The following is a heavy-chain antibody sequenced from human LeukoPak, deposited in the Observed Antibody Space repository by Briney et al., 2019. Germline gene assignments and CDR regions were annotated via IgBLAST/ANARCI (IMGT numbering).Heavy chain of an antibody. Sequence: GGSLRLSCAASGFTFSSYEMNWVRQPPGKGLEWVSYISSSGSTIYYADSVKGRFTISRDSAKNSLYLQMNSLRAEDTAVYYCARNYGDYSYYFNYWGQGTLVTVSS. J-gene: IGHJ4*02. D-gene: IGHD4-17*01. V-gene: IGHV3-48*03. CDR1: GFTFSSYE. CDR2: ISSSGSTI. CDR3: ARNYGDYSYYFNY.